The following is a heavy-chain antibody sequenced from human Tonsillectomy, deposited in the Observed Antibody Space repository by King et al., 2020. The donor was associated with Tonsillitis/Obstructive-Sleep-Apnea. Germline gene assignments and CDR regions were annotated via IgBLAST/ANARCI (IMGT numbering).Heavy chain of an antibody. CDR3: ASDILTGNDY. CDR2: INHSGST. Sequence: VQLQQWGAGLLRPSETLSLTCAVFGGSFSGYFWSWIRQPPGKGLEWIGEINHSGSTNDNPSLKSRVTISVDTSKNQFSLKLSSVTAADTAVYYCASDILTGNDYWGQGTLVTVSS. J-gene: IGHJ4*02. V-gene: IGHV4-34*01. CDR1: GGSFSGYF. D-gene: IGHD3-9*01.